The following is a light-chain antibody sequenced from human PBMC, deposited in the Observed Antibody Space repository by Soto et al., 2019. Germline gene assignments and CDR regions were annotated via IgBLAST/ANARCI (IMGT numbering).Light chain of an antibody. CDR3: SSYTSSSTLGV. Sequence: QSALTQPASVSGSPGQSITISCTGTSCDVGGYNYVSWYQQHPGKAPKLMIYDVSNRPSGVSNRFSGSKSGNTASLTISGLQAEDEADYYCSSYTSSSTLGVFGGGTKVPS. V-gene: IGLV2-14*01. CDR1: SCDVGGYNY. CDR2: DVS. J-gene: IGLJ2*01.